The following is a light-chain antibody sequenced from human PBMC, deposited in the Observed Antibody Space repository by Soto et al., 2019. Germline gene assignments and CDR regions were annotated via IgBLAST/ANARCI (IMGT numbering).Light chain of an antibody. Sequence: EIVLTQSPATLSLSPGERATLSCRASQSVSGDLAWYHHKPGQAPRLLIYDASTRALDTPARFAGSGSGTEFTLTISSLQSEDFAVYYCQQYNKWPPITFGKGTRLEIK. J-gene: IGKJ5*01. V-gene: IGKV3-15*01. CDR1: QSVSGD. CDR2: DAS. CDR3: QQYNKWPPIT.